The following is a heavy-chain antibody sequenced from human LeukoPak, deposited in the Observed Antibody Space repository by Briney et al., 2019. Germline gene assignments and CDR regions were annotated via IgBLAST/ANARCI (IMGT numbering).Heavy chain of an antibody. J-gene: IGHJ6*03. V-gene: IGHV3-21*01. CDR2: ISSSSSYI. Sequence: GGSLRLSCAASGFTFSSYSMNWVRQAPGKGLEWVSSISSSSSYIYYADSVKGRFTISRDNAKNTLYLQMNSLRAEDTAVYYCARGGVAGTFYYYYYMDVWGKGTTVTVSS. CDR1: GFTFSSYS. D-gene: IGHD6-19*01. CDR3: ARGGVAGTFYYYYYMDV.